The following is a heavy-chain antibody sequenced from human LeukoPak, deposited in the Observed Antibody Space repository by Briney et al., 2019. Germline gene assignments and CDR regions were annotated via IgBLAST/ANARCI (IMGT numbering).Heavy chain of an antibody. V-gene: IGHV6-1*01. Sequence: SQTLSLTCAISGDSVSSNSAAWNWIRQSPSRGLEWLGRTYYRSKWYNDYAESVKSRITINPDTSKNQFSLQLNSVTPEDTAVYYCARDFLEKGAAGSSNWFDPWGQGTLVTVSS. D-gene: IGHD6-13*01. CDR3: ARDFLEKGAAGSSNWFDP. CDR2: TYYRSKWYN. CDR1: GDSVSSNSAA. J-gene: IGHJ5*02.